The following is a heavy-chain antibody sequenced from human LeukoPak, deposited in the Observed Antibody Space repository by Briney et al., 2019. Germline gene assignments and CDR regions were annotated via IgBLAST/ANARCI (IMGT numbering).Heavy chain of an antibody. Sequence: PGGSLRLSCAASGFTFSSYTMTWVRQAPGKGLEWVSGISGRGSSTYFADSVKGRFTISRDNSKNTLYLQMNSLRAEDTAVYYCARHYYDSPEYFQHWGQGTLVTVSS. CDR2: ISGRGSST. D-gene: IGHD3-22*01. CDR1: GFTFSSYT. V-gene: IGHV3-23*01. CDR3: ARHYYDSPEYFQH. J-gene: IGHJ1*01.